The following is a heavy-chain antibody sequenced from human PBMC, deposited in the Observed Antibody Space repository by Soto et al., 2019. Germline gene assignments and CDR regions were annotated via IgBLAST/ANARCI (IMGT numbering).Heavy chain of an antibody. V-gene: IGHV4-31*03. CDR3: ASGYQLLPDY. CDR2: IYYSGST. D-gene: IGHD2-2*01. J-gene: IGHJ4*02. Sequence: SETLSLTCTVSGGSISSGGYYWSWIRQHPGKGLEWIGYIYYSGSTYYNPSLKSRVTISVDTSKNQFSLKLSSVTAADTAVYYCASGYQLLPDYWGQGTLVTVSS. CDR1: GGSISSGGYY.